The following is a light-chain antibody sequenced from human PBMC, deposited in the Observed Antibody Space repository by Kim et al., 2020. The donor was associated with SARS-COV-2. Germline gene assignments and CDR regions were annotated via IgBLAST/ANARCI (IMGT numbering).Light chain of an antibody. V-gene: IGKV3-15*01. CDR1: QSLSNN. CDR3: QQYNDWPLT. Sequence: EIVVTQSPATLSVSPGERATLSCRASQSLSNNLAWYQQKPGQAPRLFIYGASTRAAGVPARFSGSGSGTDFTLTISSLQSEDFAVYYCQQYNDWPLTFAGGTKVDIK. CDR2: GAS. J-gene: IGKJ4*01.